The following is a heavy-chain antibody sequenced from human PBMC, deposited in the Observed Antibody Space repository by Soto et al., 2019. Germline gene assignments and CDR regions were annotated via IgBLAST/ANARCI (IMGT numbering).Heavy chain of an antibody. CDR3: AKDRGIIVKAGDAFDV. V-gene: IGHV3-23*01. CDR1: GFTLSMSA. D-gene: IGHD3-16*02. Sequence: ETLRLSCASSGFTLSMSAVNWVRQAPGKGLEWVSYISDSGDRTYYADSVKGRFTISRDRSKNTVSLQMDSLRAEDTAVYYCAKDRGIIVKAGDAFDVWGQGTKVTVSS. CDR2: ISDSGDRT. J-gene: IGHJ3*01.